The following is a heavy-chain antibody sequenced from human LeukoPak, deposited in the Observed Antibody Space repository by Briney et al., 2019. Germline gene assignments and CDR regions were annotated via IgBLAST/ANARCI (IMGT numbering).Heavy chain of an antibody. D-gene: IGHD1-26*01. V-gene: IGHV3-21*01. CDR3: ARDRMGVGATIY. J-gene: IGHJ4*02. Sequence: GGSLRLSCAASGFTFSSYSMNWVRQAPGKGLEWVSSISSSSSYIYYADSVKGRFTISRDNARNSLYLQMNSLRAEDTAVYYCARDRMGVGATIYWGQGTLVTVSS. CDR2: ISSSSSYI. CDR1: GFTFSSYS.